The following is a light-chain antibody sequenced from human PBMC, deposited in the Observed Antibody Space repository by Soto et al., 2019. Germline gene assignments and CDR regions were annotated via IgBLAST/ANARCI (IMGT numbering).Light chain of an antibody. J-gene: IGLJ2*01. Sequence: QSVLTQPASVSGSPGQSITISCTGTSSDVGGYNFVSWYQQHPGKAPKLMIYDVSNRPSGVSNRFSGSKSGNTASLTISGLQADDEAHYYCSSYTSTNTQLFGGGTKLTVL. V-gene: IGLV2-14*03. CDR3: SSYTSTNTQL. CDR1: SSDVGGYNF. CDR2: DVS.